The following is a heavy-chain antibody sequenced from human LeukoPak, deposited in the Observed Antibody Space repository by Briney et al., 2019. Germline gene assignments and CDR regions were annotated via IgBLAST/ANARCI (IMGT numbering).Heavy chain of an antibody. CDR2: IYYSGSA. D-gene: IGHD3-10*01. Sequence: PSETLSLTCTVSGGSISSYYWSWIRQPPGKGLEWIGYIYYSGSANYNPSLKSRVTISVDTSKNQFSLKLSSVTAADTAVYYCARCGSGSYSAFDYWGQGTLVTVSS. J-gene: IGHJ4*02. CDR3: ARCGSGSYSAFDY. CDR1: GGSISSYY. V-gene: IGHV4-59*12.